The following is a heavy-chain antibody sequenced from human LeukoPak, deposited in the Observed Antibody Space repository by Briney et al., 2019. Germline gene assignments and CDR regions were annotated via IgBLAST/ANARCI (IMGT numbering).Heavy chain of an antibody. CDR1: GDSISSSSYY. Sequence: SETLSLTCSVSGDSISSSSYYWSWIRQSPGKGLEWIGSIYYNGNTYYNPPLKSRLTIALDTSSNQFSLKLTSVTAADTAVYFCARHRKVDTAGDYWGQGTLVTVSS. CDR3: ARHRKVDTAGDY. V-gene: IGHV4-39*01. D-gene: IGHD5-18*01. CDR2: IYYNGNT. J-gene: IGHJ4*02.